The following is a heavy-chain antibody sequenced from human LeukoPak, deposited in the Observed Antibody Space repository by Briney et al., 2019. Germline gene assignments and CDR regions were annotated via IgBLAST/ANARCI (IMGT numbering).Heavy chain of an antibody. D-gene: IGHD5-12*01. CDR2: IAYDGSRK. J-gene: IGHJ5*02. Sequence: GGPLTLSCAASGFTYSGYGMLWLRQAPGKGLEWVTGIAYDGSRKHYADSVKGRFTISRDNSRNTMDLQMNSLRVEDTALYHCTRYASSLFVPWGQGTLVSVSA. V-gene: IGHV3-30*03. CDR3: TRYASSLFVP. CDR1: GFTYSGYG.